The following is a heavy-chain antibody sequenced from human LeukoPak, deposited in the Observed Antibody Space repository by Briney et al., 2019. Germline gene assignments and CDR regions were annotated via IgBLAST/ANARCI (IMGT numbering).Heavy chain of an antibody. V-gene: IGHV1-24*01. Sequence: GASVKVSCKVSGYTLTELSMHWVRQAPGKGLEWMGGFDPEDGETIYAQKLQGRVTMTTDTSTSTAYMELRSLRSDDTAVYYCARDRGIQLWGRDYWGQGTLVTVSS. J-gene: IGHJ4*02. CDR3: ARDRGIQLWGRDY. CDR1: GYTLTELS. D-gene: IGHD5-18*01. CDR2: FDPEDGET.